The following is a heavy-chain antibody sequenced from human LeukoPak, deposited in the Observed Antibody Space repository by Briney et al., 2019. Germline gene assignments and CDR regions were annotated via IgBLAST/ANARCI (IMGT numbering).Heavy chain of an antibody. CDR3: ARAWVVAGPFDY. V-gene: IGHV3-30*04. J-gene: IGHJ4*02. CDR2: ISYDGSNK. Sequence: PGGSLRHSCAASGFTFSSYAMHWVRQAPGKGLEWVAVISYDGSNKYYADSVKGRFTISRDNSKNTLYLQMNSLRAEDTAVYYCARAWVVAGPFDYWGQGTLVTVSS. D-gene: IGHD6-19*01. CDR1: GFTFSSYA.